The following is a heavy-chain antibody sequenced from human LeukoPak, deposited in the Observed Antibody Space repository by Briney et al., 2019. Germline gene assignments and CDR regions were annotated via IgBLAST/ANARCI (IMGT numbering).Heavy chain of an antibody. V-gene: IGHV3-7*01. CDR2: IKQDGSEK. D-gene: IGHD3-10*01. CDR1: GFTFSSYW. Sequence: GGSLRLSCAASGFTFSSYWMSWVRQAPGKGLEWVANIKQDGSEKYYVDSVKGRFTISRDNSKNTLYLQMNSLRAEDTAVYYCAKDSGLWFGGPDYWGQGTLVTVSS. CDR3: AKDSGLWFGGPDY. J-gene: IGHJ4*02.